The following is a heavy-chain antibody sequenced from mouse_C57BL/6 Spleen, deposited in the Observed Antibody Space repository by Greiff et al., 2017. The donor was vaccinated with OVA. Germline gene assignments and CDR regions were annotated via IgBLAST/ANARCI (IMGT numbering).Heavy chain of an antibody. CDR1: GFTFSSYA. CDR2: ISSGGDYI. J-gene: IGHJ3*01. V-gene: IGHV5-9-1*02. Sequence: EVQLVESGEGLVKPGGSLKLSCAASGFTFSSYAMSWVRQTPEKRLEWVAYISSGGDYISYADTVKGRFTISRAHDRNTLYLRMSSLKSEDTAMDDCTRGYYGSSSFAYWGQGTLVTVSA. D-gene: IGHD1-1*01. CDR3: TRGYYGSSSFAY.